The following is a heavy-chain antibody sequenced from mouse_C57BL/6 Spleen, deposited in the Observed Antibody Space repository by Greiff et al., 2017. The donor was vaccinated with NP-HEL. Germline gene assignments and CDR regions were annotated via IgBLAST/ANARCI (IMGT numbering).Heavy chain of an antibody. Sequence: VQLQESGPGLVQPSQSLSITCTVSGFSLTSYGVHWVRQSPGKGLEWLGVIWSGGSTDYNAAFISRLSISKDNSKSQVFFKMNSLQADDTAIYYCARNDDYDDGYAMDYWGQGTSVTVSS. CDR2: IWSGGST. CDR3: ARNDDYDDGYAMDY. V-gene: IGHV2-2*01. D-gene: IGHD2-4*01. CDR1: GFSLTSYG. J-gene: IGHJ4*01.